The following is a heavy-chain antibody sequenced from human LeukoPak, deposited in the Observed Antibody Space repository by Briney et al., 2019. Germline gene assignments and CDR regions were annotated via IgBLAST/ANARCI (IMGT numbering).Heavy chain of an antibody. CDR3: ARGQWEEGTMIVVVIDH. Sequence: GGSLRLSCAASGFTFSSYSMNCVRQAPGKGLEWVSSISSSSSYIYYADSVKGRFTISRDNAKNSLYLQMNSLRAEDTAVYYCARGQWEEGTMIVVVIDHWGQGTLVTVSS. CDR2: ISSSSSYI. CDR1: GFTFSSYS. V-gene: IGHV3-21*01. J-gene: IGHJ4*02. D-gene: IGHD3-22*01.